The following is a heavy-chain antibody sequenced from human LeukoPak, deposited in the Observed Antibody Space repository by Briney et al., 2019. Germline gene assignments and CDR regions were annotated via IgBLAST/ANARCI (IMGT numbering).Heavy chain of an antibody. CDR2: IYYSGST. V-gene: IGHV4-59*01. Sequence: PSETLSLTCTVSGGSISSYYWSWIRQPPGKGLEWIGYIYYSGSTNYNPSLKSRVTISVDTSKNQFSLKLSSVTAADTAVYYCARGYYDSSGIPHFDYWGQGTLATVSS. J-gene: IGHJ4*02. CDR3: ARGYYDSSGIPHFDY. D-gene: IGHD3-22*01. CDR1: GGSISSYY.